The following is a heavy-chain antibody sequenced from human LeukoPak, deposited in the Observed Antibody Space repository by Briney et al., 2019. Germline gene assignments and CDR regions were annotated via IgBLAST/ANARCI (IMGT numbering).Heavy chain of an antibody. D-gene: IGHD4-17*01. J-gene: IGHJ4*02. CDR3: ATDYGDYEPIDY. CDR1: GVTLSNYA. CDR2: ISFDGTNK. Sequence: PGRSLSLSCTASGVTLSNYAMHWVRRPPGRGLEWVAVISFDGTNKYYGDSVEGRFSVSRDNSKNTLYLQMNSLRPDDTAMYYCATDYGDYEPIDYWGQGTLVTVSS. V-gene: IGHV3-30*04.